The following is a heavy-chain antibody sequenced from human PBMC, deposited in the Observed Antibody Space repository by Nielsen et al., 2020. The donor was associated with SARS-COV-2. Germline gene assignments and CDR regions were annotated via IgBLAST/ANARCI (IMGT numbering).Heavy chain of an antibody. CDR3: ARLREAYDFWSGKTSPGEFDI. CDR2: IFSKDDV. D-gene: IGHD3-3*01. Sequence: SGPTLVKPTETLTLTCSVSGFSLTDFRMGVSWIRQPPGKALEWLAHIFSKDDVSYSPSLKNRVTISKDTSRSQVVLTMTDMDPVDTATYYCARLREAYDFWSGKTSPGEFDIWGQGTMVTVSS. V-gene: IGHV2-26*01. J-gene: IGHJ3*02. CDR1: GFSLTDFRMG.